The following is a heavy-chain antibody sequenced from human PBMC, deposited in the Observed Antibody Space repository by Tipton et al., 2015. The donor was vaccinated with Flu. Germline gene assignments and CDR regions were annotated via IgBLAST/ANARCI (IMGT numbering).Heavy chain of an antibody. CDR2: ISSSGVII. J-gene: IGHJ6*02. D-gene: IGHD2-2*01. CDR1: GLSFSGYD. Sequence: SLRLSCAASGLSFSGYDMNWVRQAPGRGLEWLSYISSSGVIIHYADSVKGRFTISRDNAKNSLYLQMNSLRAEDTAVYYCARPFCSSARCYKGTYYYYGVDVWGQGTTVTVSS. CDR3: ARPFCSSARCYKGTYYYYGVDV. V-gene: IGHV3-48*03.